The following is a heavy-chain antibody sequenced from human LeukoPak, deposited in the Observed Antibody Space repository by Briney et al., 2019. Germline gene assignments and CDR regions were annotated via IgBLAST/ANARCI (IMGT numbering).Heavy chain of an antibody. V-gene: IGHV1-2*02. CDR2: INPNSGGT. CDR1: GYTFTGYY. Sequence: ASVKVSCKASGYTFTGYYMHWVRQAPGQGLEWMGWINPNSGGTNYAQKFQGRVTMTRDTSISTAYMELSRLRSDDTAVYYCARDMYCSSTSCYFHYYYGMDVWGQGTTVTVSS. D-gene: IGHD2-2*01. CDR3: ARDMYCSSTSCYFHYYYGMDV. J-gene: IGHJ6*02.